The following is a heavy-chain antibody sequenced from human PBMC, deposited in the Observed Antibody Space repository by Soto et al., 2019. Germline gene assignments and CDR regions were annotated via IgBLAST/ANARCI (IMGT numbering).Heavy chain of an antibody. CDR3: TRDFTYYDFWSGYGYYGMDV. D-gene: IGHD3-3*01. V-gene: IGHV3-49*04. J-gene: IGHJ6*02. CDR2: IRSKAYGGTT. Sequence: GGFLRLSCTASGFTFGDYAMSWVRQAPGKGLEWVGFIRSKAYGGTTEYAASVKGRFTISRDDSKSIAYLQMNSLKTEDTAVYYCTRDFTYYDFWSGYGYYGMDVWGQGTTVTVSS. CDR1: GFTFGDYA.